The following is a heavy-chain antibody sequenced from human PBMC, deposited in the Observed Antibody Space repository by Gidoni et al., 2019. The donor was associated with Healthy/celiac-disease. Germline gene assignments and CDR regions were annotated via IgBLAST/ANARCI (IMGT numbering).Heavy chain of an antibody. CDR3: AKGEGNSRSYGDAFDI. CDR2: ISGSGGST. J-gene: IGHJ3*02. Sequence: EVQLLESGGGLVQLGGSLRLSCAASGFTFSGYAMSWVRQAPGKGLEWVSAISGSGGSTYYADSVKGRFTISRDNAKNTLYLQMNSLRAEDTAVYYCAKGEGNSRSYGDAFDIWGQGTMVTVSS. D-gene: IGHD1-26*01. CDR1: GFTFSGYA. V-gene: IGHV3-23*01.